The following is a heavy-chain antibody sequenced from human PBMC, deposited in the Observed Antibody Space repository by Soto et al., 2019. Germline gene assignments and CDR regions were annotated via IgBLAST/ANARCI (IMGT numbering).Heavy chain of an antibody. Sequence: QVQLVQSGAEVKKPGSSVKVSCKASGGTFSSYSINWVRQAPGQGLEWMGGIIPIFGTANYAQKFQGRVTLTADESTSTAHMELSSLRNEDTAVYYGARQFQSWPGGWYFDLWGRGTLVTVSS. J-gene: IGHJ2*01. CDR1: GGTFSSYS. D-gene: IGHD3-16*01. CDR2: IIPIFGTA. V-gene: IGHV1-69*01. CDR3: ARQFQSWPGGWYFDL.